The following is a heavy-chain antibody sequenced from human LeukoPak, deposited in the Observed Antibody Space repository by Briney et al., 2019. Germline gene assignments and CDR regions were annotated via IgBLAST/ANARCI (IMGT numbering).Heavy chain of an antibody. J-gene: IGHJ6*03. CDR1: GFTFSSYE. D-gene: IGHD1-26*01. CDR2: ISSSGSTI. CDR3: AKHPGDFTGIVNYYYMDV. V-gene: IGHV3-48*03. Sequence: GGSLRLSCAASGFTFSSYEMNWVRQAPGKGLEWVSYISSSGSTIYYADSVKGRFTISRDNSKNTLFLQMNSLRVEDTAVYYCAKHPGDFTGIVNYYYMDVWGKGTTVTVSS.